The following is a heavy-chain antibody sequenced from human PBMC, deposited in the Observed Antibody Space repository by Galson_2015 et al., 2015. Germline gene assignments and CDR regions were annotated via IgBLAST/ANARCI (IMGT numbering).Heavy chain of an antibody. CDR3: AKVEWMHVWSCYDY. D-gene: IGHD2-21*01. J-gene: IGHJ4*02. CDR1: GFTFGSYA. Sequence: SLRLSCAASGFTFGSYAMPWVRQAPGKGLEWVSSITSSGHDTTYADSVKGRLTISRDNSKNMLYLQLNSLRAEDTAIYFCAKVEWMHVWSCYDYWGQGTPVTVSS. CDR2: ITSSGHDT. V-gene: IGHV3-23*01.